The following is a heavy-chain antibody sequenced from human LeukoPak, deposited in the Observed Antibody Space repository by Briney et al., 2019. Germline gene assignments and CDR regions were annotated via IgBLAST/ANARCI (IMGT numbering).Heavy chain of an antibody. J-gene: IGHJ4*02. D-gene: IGHD3-10*02. CDR3: AKSVRGDRDY. Sequence: GGSLRLSCAASGFTFSSYAMSWVRQAPGKGLEWVSAISYSGDSTYYADSVKGRFTISRDNSKNTLYLQMNSLRAEDTAVYYCAKSVRGDRDYWGQGTLVTVSS. V-gene: IGHV3-23*01. CDR1: GFTFSSYA. CDR2: ISYSGDST.